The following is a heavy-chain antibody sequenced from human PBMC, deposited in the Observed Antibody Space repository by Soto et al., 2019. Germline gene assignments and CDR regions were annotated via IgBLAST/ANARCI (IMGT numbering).Heavy chain of an antibody. D-gene: IGHD6-13*01. V-gene: IGHV4-31*03. Sequence: SETLSLTCTVSGGSISSGGYYWSWIRQHPGKGLEWIGYIYYSGSTYYNPSLKSRVTISVDTSKNQFSLKLSSVTAADTAVYYCARAAGSLNWFDPWGQGTLVTVSS. J-gene: IGHJ5*02. CDR3: ARAAGSLNWFDP. CDR2: IYYSGST. CDR1: GGSISSGGYY.